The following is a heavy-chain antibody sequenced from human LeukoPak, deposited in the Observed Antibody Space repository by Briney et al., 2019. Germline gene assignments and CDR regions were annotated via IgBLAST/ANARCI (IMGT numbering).Heavy chain of an antibody. Sequence: SVKVSCKASGGTFSSYAISWVRQAPGQGLEWMGRIIPILGIANYAQKFQGRVTITADKSTSTAYMELSSLRSEDTAVYYCARVGCRGGSCPPPYGMDVWGQGTTVTVSS. D-gene: IGHD2-15*01. V-gene: IGHV1-69*04. CDR1: GGTFSSYA. CDR2: IIPILGIA. CDR3: ARVGCRGGSCPPPYGMDV. J-gene: IGHJ6*02.